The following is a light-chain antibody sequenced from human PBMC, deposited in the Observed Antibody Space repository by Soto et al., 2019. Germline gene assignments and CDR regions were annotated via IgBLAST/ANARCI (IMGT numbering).Light chain of an antibody. J-gene: IGKJ2*01. V-gene: IGKV3-15*01. Sequence: EVVMTQSPATLSASPGERVILSCRASQNIGSNLAWYQQRPGQAPRLLMYGASTRATETPARFSGSGSATDFTLTISSLQSEDFAVYYCQQYNNWPRYTFGQGTKVDSK. CDR3: QQYNNWPRYT. CDR2: GAS. CDR1: QNIGSN.